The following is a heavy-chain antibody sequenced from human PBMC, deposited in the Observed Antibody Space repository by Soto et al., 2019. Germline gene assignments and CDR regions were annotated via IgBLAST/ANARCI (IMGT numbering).Heavy chain of an antibody. D-gene: IGHD6-19*01. CDR2: INAGNGNT. Sequence: ASVKVSCKASGYTFTNYAMPWVRQAPGQRLEWMGWINAGNGNTKYSQKFQGRVTITRGTSASTAYMELSSLRSEDTAVYYCARAVAVPADFDYWGQGTLVTVSS. J-gene: IGHJ4*02. CDR1: GYTFTNYA. V-gene: IGHV1-3*01. CDR3: ARAVAVPADFDY.